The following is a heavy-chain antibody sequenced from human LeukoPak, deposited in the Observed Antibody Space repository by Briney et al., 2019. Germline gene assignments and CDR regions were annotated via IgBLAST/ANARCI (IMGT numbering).Heavy chain of an antibody. CDR1: GGTLSSYA. Sequence: SVKVSCKASGGTLSSYAVNWVRQAPGQGLEWMGGIIPIFGTANYAQKFQGRATITADESTSTAYMDLSSLGSEDTAVYYCAREYCGGDCYILGSGYLDLWGRGTLVTVSS. CDR2: IIPIFGTA. V-gene: IGHV1-69*13. D-gene: IGHD2-21*02. CDR3: AREYCGGDCYILGSGYLDL. J-gene: IGHJ2*01.